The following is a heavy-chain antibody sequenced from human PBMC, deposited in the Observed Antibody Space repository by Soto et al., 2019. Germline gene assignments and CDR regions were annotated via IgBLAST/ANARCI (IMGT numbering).Heavy chain of an antibody. V-gene: IGHV1-18*01. Sequence: GASVKVSCKASGYTFTSYGISWVRQAPGQGLEWMGWISAYNGNTNYAQKLQGRVTMTTDTSTSTAYMELRSLRSDDTAVYYCARDSLHPGGVIVIPDDYWGQGTLVTVSS. J-gene: IGHJ4*02. CDR2: ISAYNGNT. CDR1: GYTFTSYG. CDR3: ARDSLHPGGVIVIPDDY. D-gene: IGHD3-16*02.